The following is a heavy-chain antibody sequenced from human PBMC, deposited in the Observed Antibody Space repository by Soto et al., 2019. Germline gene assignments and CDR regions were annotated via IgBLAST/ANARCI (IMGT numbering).Heavy chain of an antibody. V-gene: IGHV4-39*01. CDR1: GGSISSSSFY. Sequence: SETLSLTCTVSGGSISSSSFYWGWVRQPPGRGLEWIGSIYYSGSTYYNPSLKSRVTISADMSKNQFSLKLSSVTAADAAVYYCARRLFYDSSGFEGGVMDVCAQGTSVPVSS. J-gene: IGHJ6*02. CDR2: IYYSGST. D-gene: IGHD3-22*01. CDR3: ARRLFYDSSGFEGGVMDV.